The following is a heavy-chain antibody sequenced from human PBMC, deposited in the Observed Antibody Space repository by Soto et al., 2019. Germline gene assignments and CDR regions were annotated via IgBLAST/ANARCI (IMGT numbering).Heavy chain of an antibody. V-gene: IGHV3-30-3*01. CDR3: ARDPRWRELLLDY. Sequence: QVQLVESGGGVVQPGRSLRLSCAASGFPFTDYSLHWVRQAPGKGLEWVAIISNDGSDIDYADSVKGRFTISRDNSNKMLHLEMNSLRMEDSAVYYCARDPRWRELLLDYWGQGTLVTVSS. D-gene: IGHD3-10*01. CDR2: ISNDGSDI. J-gene: IGHJ4*02. CDR1: GFPFTDYS.